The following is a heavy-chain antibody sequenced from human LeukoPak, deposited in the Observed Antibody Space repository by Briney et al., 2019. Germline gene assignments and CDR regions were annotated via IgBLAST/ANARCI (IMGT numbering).Heavy chain of an antibody. CDR2: IYYSGST. J-gene: IGHJ4*02. CDR3: ARGSRLNYYDSSGYYGGGYYFDY. CDR1: GGSISSYY. V-gene: IGHV4-59*01. Sequence: SETLSLTCTVSGGSISSYYWSWIRQPPGKGLEWIGYIYYSGSTNYNPSLKSRVTISVDTSKNQFSLKLSSVTAADTAVYYCARGSRLNYYDSSGYYGGGYYFDYWGQGTLVTVSS. D-gene: IGHD3-22*01.